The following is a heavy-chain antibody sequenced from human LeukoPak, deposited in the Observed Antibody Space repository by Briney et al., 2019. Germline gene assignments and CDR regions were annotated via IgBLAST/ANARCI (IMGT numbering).Heavy chain of an antibody. CDR2: ISWNSAGT. J-gene: IGHJ4*02. Sequence: GRSLRLSCAASGFTFDDFAMHWARQAPGKGLEWVSGISWNSAGTGYADSVKGRFTISRDNAKNSLYLQMNSLRAEDTALYYCAKERYSSGWYPLDYWGQGTLVTVSS. D-gene: IGHD6-19*01. CDR1: GFTFDDFA. CDR3: AKERYSSGWYPLDY. V-gene: IGHV3-9*01.